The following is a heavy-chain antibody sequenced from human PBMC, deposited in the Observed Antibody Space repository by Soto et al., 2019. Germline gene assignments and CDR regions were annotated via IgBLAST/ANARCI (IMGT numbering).Heavy chain of an antibody. CDR3: ARWSYLDY. CDR2: ISGSDGKT. V-gene: IGHV3-23*01. D-gene: IGHD3-3*01. CDR1: GFSFGSYA. J-gene: IGHJ4*02. Sequence: PGGSLRLSCVASGFSFGSYALTWVRQAPGKGLEWVSTISGSDGKTFYADAAKGRFSISRDISQSTLYLQMNSLRADDTAIYYCARWSYLDYWGQGTRVTVSS.